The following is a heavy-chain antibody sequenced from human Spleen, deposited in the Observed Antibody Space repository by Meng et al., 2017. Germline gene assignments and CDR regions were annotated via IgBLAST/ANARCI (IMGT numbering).Heavy chain of an antibody. Sequence: SVKVSCKASGGTFSSVVINWVRQAPGHGLEWMGGIIPMFGTTTYAQQFQGRVTMTADESTSTAYMELSSLRSEDTAVYYCARDQEIAIGSGRGMDVWGQGTTVTGSS. J-gene: IGHJ6*01. D-gene: IGHD1-1*01. V-gene: IGHV1-69*13. CDR2: IIPMFGTT. CDR3: ARDQEIAIGSGRGMDV. CDR1: GGTFSSVV.